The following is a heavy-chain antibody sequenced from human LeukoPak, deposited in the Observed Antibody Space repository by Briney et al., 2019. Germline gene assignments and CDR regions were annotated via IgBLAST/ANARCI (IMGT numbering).Heavy chain of an antibody. CDR1: GGSFSGYY. Sequence: SETLSLTCAVYGGSFSGYYWSWIRQPPGKGLEWIGEINHSGSTNYNPSLKSRVTISVDTSKNQFSLKLSSVTAADTAIYYCARDPGSVYYFDYWGQGALVTVSS. J-gene: IGHJ4*02. V-gene: IGHV4-34*01. CDR2: INHSGST. CDR3: ARDPGSVYYFDY. D-gene: IGHD3-10*01.